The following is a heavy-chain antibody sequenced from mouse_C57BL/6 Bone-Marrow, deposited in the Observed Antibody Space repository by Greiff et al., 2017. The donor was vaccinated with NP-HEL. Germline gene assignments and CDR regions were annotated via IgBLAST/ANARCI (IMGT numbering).Heavy chain of an antibody. Sequence: VQLQQSGAEFVRPGASVKLSCTASGFNIKDDYMHWVKQRPEQGLEWIGWIDPENGDTEYASKFQGKATITADTSSNTAYLQLSSLTSEDTAVYYCTSIYYDSPFAYWGQGTLVTVSA. D-gene: IGHD2-4*01. CDR3: TSIYYDSPFAY. V-gene: IGHV14-4*01. CDR2: IDPENGDT. CDR1: GFNIKDDY. J-gene: IGHJ3*01.